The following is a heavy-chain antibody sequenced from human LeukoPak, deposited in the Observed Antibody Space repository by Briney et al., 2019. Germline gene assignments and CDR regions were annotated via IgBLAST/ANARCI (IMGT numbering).Heavy chain of an antibody. CDR2: ISGSGGST. V-gene: IGHV3-23*01. CDR3: ARYYGDYDHPGPFDY. Sequence: GGSLRLSCAASGFTFSSYAVSWVRQAPGKGLEWVSLISGSGGSTYYADSVKGRFTVSRDNSKNTLYLQMNNLRAEDTAVYYCARYYGDYDHPGPFDYWGQGTLVTVSS. J-gene: IGHJ4*02. CDR1: GFTFSSYA. D-gene: IGHD4-17*01.